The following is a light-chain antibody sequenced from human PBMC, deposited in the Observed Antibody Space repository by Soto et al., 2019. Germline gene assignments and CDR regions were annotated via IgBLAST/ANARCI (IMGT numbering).Light chain of an antibody. CDR1: QNVSIY. CDR2: DAT. Sequence: EVVLTQSPATLSLSPGERATLSCRASQNVSIYLAWYQQKPGQVPRLLIYDATNRAAGIPPRFSGSGSGTDFTLTISSLEPDDFAVYYCQQRYSWPPLTFGGGTKVEIK. J-gene: IGKJ4*01. V-gene: IGKV3-11*01. CDR3: QQRYSWPPLT.